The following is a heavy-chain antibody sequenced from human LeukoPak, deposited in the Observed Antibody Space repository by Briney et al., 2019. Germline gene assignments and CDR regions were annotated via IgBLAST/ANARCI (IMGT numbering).Heavy chain of an antibody. V-gene: IGHV3-30*02. J-gene: IGHJ4*02. D-gene: IGHD2-2*01. CDR2: IRYDGSNK. CDR1: GFAFSSYG. Sequence: TGGSLRLSCAASGFAFSSYGMHWVRQAPGKGLEWVAFIRYDGSNKYYADSVKGRFTISGDNSKNTLFLQMNSLRAEDRAVYYCAKDSLRTVPKASFDSWGQGTLVTVSS. CDR3: AKDSLRTVPKASFDS.